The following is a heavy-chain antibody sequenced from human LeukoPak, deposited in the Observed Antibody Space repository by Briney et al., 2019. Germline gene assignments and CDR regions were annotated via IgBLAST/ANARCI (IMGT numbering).Heavy chain of an antibody. CDR1: GGTFSSYA. J-gene: IGHJ6*03. V-gene: IGHV1-69*01. D-gene: IGHD4-23*01. CDR3: ARGDDYGGDYYYYYYMDV. Sequence: ASVKVSCKASGGTFSSYAISWVRQAPGQGLEWMGGIIPIFGTANYAQKFQGSVTITADESTSTAYMELSSLRSEDTAVYYCARGDDYGGDYYYYYYMDVWGKGTTVTVSS. CDR2: IIPIFGTA.